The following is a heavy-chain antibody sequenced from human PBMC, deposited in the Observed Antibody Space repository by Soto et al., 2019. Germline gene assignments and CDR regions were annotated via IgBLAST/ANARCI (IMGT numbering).Heavy chain of an antibody. CDR1: GFTFSSYT. CDR2: IGSRSDYI. D-gene: IGHD2-21*02. J-gene: IGHJ4*02. V-gene: IGHV3-21*01. CDR3: ARAAVVTAIHLDY. Sequence: PGGSLRLSCAASGFTFSSYTMNWVRQAPGQGLEWVSSIGSRSDYIYYADSMKGRFTISRDNAKNSLYLQVNSLRVEDTAVYYCARAAVVTAIHLDYWGQGTMVTVYS.